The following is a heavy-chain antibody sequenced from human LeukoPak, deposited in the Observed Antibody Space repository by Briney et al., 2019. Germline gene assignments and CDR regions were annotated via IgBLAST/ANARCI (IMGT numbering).Heavy chain of an antibody. V-gene: IGHV4-30-4*01. CDR3: ARGKSKFDY. CDR2: IYYSGST. J-gene: IGHJ4*02. Sequence: SETLSLTCTVSGGSISRGDYYWSWIRQPPGKGLEWIGYIYYSGSTDYSPSLKSRVTISVDTSKNQFSLKLRSVTAADTAVYYCARGKSKFDYWGQGTLVAVSS. CDR1: GGSISRGDYY.